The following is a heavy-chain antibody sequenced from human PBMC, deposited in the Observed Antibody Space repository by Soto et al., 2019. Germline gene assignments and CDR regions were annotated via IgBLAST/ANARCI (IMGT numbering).Heavy chain of an antibody. D-gene: IGHD2-2*01. V-gene: IGHV1-69*06. CDR2: IIPIFGTA. J-gene: IGHJ6*02. CDR3: AKDRQLFGYCCRYYYYGMDV. Sequence: QVQLVQSGAEVKKPGSSVKVSCKASGGTFSSYAISWVRQAPGQGLEWMGGIIPIFGTANYAQKFQGRVTITADKSTSTAYMELSSLRSEDTAVYYCAKDRQLFGYCCRYYYYGMDVWGQGTTVTVSS. CDR1: GGTFSSYA.